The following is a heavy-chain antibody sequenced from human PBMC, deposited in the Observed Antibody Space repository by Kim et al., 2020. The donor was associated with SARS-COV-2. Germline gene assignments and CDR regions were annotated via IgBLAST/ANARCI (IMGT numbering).Heavy chain of an antibody. Sequence: SETLSLTCTVSGGSISSGGYYWSWIRQHPGKGLEWIGYIYYSGSTYYNPSLKSRVTISVDTSKNQFSLKLSSVTAADTAVYYCARVLRGYYDSSGYYYPLWFDPWGQGTRVTVSS. V-gene: IGHV4-31*03. CDR1: GGSISSGGYY. J-gene: IGHJ5*02. D-gene: IGHD3-22*01. CDR3: ARVLRGYYDSSGYYYPLWFDP. CDR2: IYYSGST.